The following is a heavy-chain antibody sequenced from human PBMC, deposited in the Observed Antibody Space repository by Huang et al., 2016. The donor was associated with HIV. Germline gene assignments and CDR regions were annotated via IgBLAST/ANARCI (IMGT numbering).Heavy chain of an antibody. CDR1: GYNFDSYW. CDR3: ARQGLWLPPTDPFDY. J-gene: IGHJ4*02. D-gene: IGHD3-10*01. CDR2: LYPGDSDT. Sequence: EVHLVQSGAEVKEPGESLKISCQASGYNFDSYWIGGVRQMPGKGLAWMGFLYPGDSDTRYDPSFQGQVTISADQSINTAYRQWSSLKASDTAIYFCARQGLWLPPTDPFDYWGQGTPVTVSA. V-gene: IGHV5-51*01.